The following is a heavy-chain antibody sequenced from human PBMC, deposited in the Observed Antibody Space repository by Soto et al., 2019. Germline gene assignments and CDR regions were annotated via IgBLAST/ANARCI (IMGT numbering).Heavy chain of an antibody. CDR3: TKGIYDSGSSPYDS. J-gene: IGHJ4*02. CDR2: ISAGSRTT. Sequence: EVQLLESGGGLVQPGGSLRLSCAASGFAFSSDSMTWVRQAPEKGLEWVSVISAGSRTTYYADSVKGRFTISRDNSKNMLYLLMDSLRVEDTAMYYCTKGIYDSGSSPYDSWGQGTLATVSS. V-gene: IGHV3-23*01. D-gene: IGHD3-10*01. CDR1: GFAFSSDS.